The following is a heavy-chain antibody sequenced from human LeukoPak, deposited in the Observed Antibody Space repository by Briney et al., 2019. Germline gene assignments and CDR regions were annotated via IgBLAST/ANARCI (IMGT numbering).Heavy chain of an antibody. CDR2: IYTSGST. CDR3: ARTPYSSNWYFFDY. J-gene: IGHJ4*02. D-gene: IGHD6-13*01. V-gene: IGHV4-61*02. CDR1: GGSISSGSYY. Sequence: SETLSLTCTVSGGSISSGSYYWSWIRQPAGKGLEWIGRIYTSGSTNYNPSLKSRVTISVDTSKNHFSLKLSSVTAADTAVYYCARTPYSSNWYFFDYWGQGTLVTVSS.